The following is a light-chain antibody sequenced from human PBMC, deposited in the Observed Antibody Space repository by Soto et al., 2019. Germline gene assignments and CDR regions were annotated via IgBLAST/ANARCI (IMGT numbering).Light chain of an antibody. CDR2: DAS. J-gene: IGKJ1*01. CDR3: QHYKNWPPWT. V-gene: IGKV3-15*01. CDR1: QSVSSD. Sequence: IVLTQSPATLSLSPGKRATLSCRASQSVSSDLAWYQQKPGQAPRLLIYDASARASGIPARFSGSGSGTDFTLTISSLQSEDFGVYYCQHYKNWPPWTFGQGTKVDIK.